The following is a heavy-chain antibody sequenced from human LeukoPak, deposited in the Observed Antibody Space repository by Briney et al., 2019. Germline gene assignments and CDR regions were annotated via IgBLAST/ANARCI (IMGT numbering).Heavy chain of an antibody. D-gene: IGHD1-26*01. Sequence: PGGSLRLSCAASGFTFSSYWMHWVRHVPGKGLVWVSRINGDGRSTRYADSVKGRFTTSRDNAKKTLYLQMNSLRAEDTAVYYCAGGASTTSAVWGQGTMVTVSS. J-gene: IGHJ3*01. CDR2: INGDGRST. CDR3: AGGASTTSAV. CDR1: GFTFSSYW. V-gene: IGHV3-74*01.